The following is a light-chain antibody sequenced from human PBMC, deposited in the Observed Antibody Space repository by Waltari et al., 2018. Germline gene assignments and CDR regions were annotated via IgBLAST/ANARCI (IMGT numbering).Light chain of an antibody. Sequence: QSALTQTATVSGSPGQSITISCSGASSDIGKYNLVSWYQQHPGKAPTLIVYDVDKRPSGVSNRFSGSKSGNTAFPTISGLQTADEADYYCCSYAGSAVSVFGGGTKLTVL. CDR2: DVD. CDR1: SSDIGKYNL. J-gene: IGLJ3*02. CDR3: CSYAGSAVSV. V-gene: IGLV2-23*02.